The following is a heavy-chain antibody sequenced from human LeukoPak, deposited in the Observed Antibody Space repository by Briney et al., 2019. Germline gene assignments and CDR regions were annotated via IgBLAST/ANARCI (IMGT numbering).Heavy chain of an antibody. V-gene: IGHV4-4*07. J-gene: IGHJ5*02. CDR1: GGSISSYY. CDR3: ARGRYCSGGSCYSKEYNWFDP. D-gene: IGHD2-15*01. CDR2: IYTSGST. Sequence: SETLSLTCTVSGGSISSYYWSWIRQPAGKGLEWIGRIYTSGSTNYNPSLKSRVTMSVDTSKNQFSLKLSSVTAADTAVYYCARGRYCSGGSCYSKEYNWFDPWGQGTLVTVSS.